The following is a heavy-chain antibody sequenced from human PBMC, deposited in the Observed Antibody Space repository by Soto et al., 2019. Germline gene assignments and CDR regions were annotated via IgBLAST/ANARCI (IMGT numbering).Heavy chain of an antibody. D-gene: IGHD5-18*01. CDR1: GGSISSGDYY. CDR3: ARRRRDGYSLFEGYHFDY. Sequence: QVQLQESGPGLVKPSQTLSLTCTVSGGSISSGDYYWSWIRQPPGKGLEWIGYIYYSGSTYYNPSLKSRVTISVDTSKNQFSLKLSSVTAADTAVYYCARRRRDGYSLFEGYHFDYWGQGTLVTVSS. J-gene: IGHJ4*02. CDR2: IYYSGST. V-gene: IGHV4-30-4*01.